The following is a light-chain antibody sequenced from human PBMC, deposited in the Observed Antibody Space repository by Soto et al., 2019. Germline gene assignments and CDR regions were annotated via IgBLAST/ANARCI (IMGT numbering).Light chain of an antibody. CDR2: QAS. CDR1: QSISSW. J-gene: IGKJ1*01. Sequence: DIQMTQSPSTLSASVGDRVIIICRASQSISSWLAWYQKKPGKVPKLLIYQASALESGVPSRFSGSGFGTEFTLTISSLQPDDFATYYCQHYNSYSETFGQGTKVEIK. CDR3: QHYNSYSET. V-gene: IGKV1-5*03.